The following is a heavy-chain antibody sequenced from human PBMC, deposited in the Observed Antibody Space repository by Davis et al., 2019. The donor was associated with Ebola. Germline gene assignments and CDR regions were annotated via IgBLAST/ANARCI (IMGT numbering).Heavy chain of an antibody. CDR3: ATGAAKAEYFQH. Sequence: ASVKVSCKASGYTFTSYDINWVRQATGQGLEWMGWMNPNSGNTGYAQKFQGRVTMTEDTSTDTAYMELSSLRSEDTAVYYCATGAAKAEYFQHWGQGTLVTVSS. D-gene: IGHD2-15*01. J-gene: IGHJ1*01. CDR2: MNPNSGNT. CDR1: GYTFTSYD. V-gene: IGHV1-8*01.